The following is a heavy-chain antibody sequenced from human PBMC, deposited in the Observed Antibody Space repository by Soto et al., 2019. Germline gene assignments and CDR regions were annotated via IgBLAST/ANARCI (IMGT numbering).Heavy chain of an antibody. D-gene: IGHD5-18*01. CDR3: AREDTYGLDYFDC. J-gene: IGHJ4*02. V-gene: IGHV3-21*01. CDR2: ISSSSTYI. CDR1: GFTFTTYN. Sequence: EVQLVESGGGLVKAGGSLRLSCTASGFTFTTYNMNWVRQAPGKGLEWVSSISSSSTYIYYSDSVRGRFIVSRDNAQNSLYLQMNSLRIEDTALYYCAREDTYGLDYFDCWGQGTLVTVSS.